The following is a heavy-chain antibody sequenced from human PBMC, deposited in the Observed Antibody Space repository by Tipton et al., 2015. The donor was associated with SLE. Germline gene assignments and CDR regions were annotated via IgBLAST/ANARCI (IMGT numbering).Heavy chain of an antibody. CDR2: INPKRGGT. CDR3: ARDDGFNGDYYFDN. V-gene: IGHV1-2*02. J-gene: IGHJ4*02. Sequence: QSGAEVKKPGASVKVSCKASGYRFSDHYIHWVRQAPVQGLEWMGWINPKRGGTSYAQNYQDRLSMTRDSSLNTVYMELSGLKSDDTAVYYCARDDGFNGDYYFDNWGQGTLVSVSS. D-gene: IGHD4-17*01. CDR1: GYRFSDHY.